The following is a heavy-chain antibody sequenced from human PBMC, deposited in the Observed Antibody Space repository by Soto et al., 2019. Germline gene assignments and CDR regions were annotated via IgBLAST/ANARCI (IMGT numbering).Heavy chain of an antibody. Sequence: SVKVSCKASGGTFSSFGISWVRQAPGQGLEWMGGIIPVFGRPDYAQRFRGRLTITADESTSTSYMELIDLGSEDTAVYYCAREGSGYNFWGQGTQVTVSS. D-gene: IGHD5-12*01. CDR3: AREGSGYNF. V-gene: IGHV1-69*13. CDR1: GGTFSSFG. CDR2: IIPVFGRP. J-gene: IGHJ1*01.